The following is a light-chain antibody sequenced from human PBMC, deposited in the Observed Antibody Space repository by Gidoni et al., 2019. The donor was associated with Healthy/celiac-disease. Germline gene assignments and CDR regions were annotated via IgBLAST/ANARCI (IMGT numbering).Light chain of an antibody. J-gene: IGKJ5*01. CDR3: QQYYSTPIT. CDR1: QSVLYISNNKNY. Sequence: DIVMTQSPDSLSVSLGESATINCKSSQSVLYISNNKNYLAWYQQKPGQPPKLLIYWASTRESGVPDRFSGSGSGTDFTLTISSLQAEDVAVYYCQQYYSTPITFGQGTRLEIK. V-gene: IGKV4-1*01. CDR2: WAS.